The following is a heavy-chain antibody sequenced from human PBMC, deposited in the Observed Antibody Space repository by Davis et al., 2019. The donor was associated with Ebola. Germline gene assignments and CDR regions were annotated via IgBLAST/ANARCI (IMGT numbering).Heavy chain of an antibody. Sequence: SVKVSCKASGGTFSSYAISWVRQAPGQGLEWMGRIIPILGIANYAQKFQGRVTITADKSTSTAYMELSSLRSEDTAVYYCARDELYSSSSGGVYYYYYYGMDVWGQGTTVTVSS. V-gene: IGHV1-69*04. CDR3: ARDELYSSSSGGVYYYYYYGMDV. J-gene: IGHJ6*02. CDR2: IIPILGIA. D-gene: IGHD6-6*01. CDR1: GGTFSSYA.